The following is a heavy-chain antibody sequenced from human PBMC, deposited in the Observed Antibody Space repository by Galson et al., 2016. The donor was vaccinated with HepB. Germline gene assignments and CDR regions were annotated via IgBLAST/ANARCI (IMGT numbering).Heavy chain of an antibody. D-gene: IGHD6-13*01. V-gene: IGHV2-70*01. Sequence: PALVKPTQTLTLTCTFSRFSLSTTGMCVSWIRQPPGKALEWLALIDWEDDQYYMTSLKTRLTISKDTSKHQVVLTMTNMDPVDTATYYCARFRIAAARARTRHNFLDYWGQGTLVTVSS. J-gene: IGHJ4*02. CDR2: IDWEDDQ. CDR3: ARFRIAAARARTRHNFLDY. CDR1: RFSLSTTGMC.